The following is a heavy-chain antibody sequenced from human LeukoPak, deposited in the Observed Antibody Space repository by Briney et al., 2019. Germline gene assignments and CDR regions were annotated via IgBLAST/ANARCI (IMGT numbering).Heavy chain of an antibody. V-gene: IGHV4-30-2*01. CDR2: IYHSGST. D-gene: IGHD3-22*01. CDR1: GGSISSGGYS. J-gene: IGHJ5*02. Sequence: PSQTLSLTCAVSGGSISSGGYSWSWIRQPPGKGLEWIGYIYHSGSTYYNPSLKSRVTISVDRSKNQFSLKLSSVTAADTAVYYCARGGDSSGYFFFGTNNWFDPWGQGTLATVSS. CDR3: ARGGDSSGYFFFGTNNWFDP.